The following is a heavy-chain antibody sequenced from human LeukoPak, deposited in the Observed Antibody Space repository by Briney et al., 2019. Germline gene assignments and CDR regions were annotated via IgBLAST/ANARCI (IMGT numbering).Heavy chain of an antibody. CDR3: AKDHCGGDCYAFDI. CDR2: ISSSGSTI. Sequence: GGSLRLSCAVSGFTFSYFYMSCIRQAPGKGLEWVSYISSSGSTIFYADSVKGRFTISRDNAKNSLYLQMNSLRAEDTAVYYCAKDHCGGDCYAFDIWGQGTMVTVSS. D-gene: IGHD2-21*02. V-gene: IGHV3-11*04. J-gene: IGHJ3*02. CDR1: GFTFSYFY.